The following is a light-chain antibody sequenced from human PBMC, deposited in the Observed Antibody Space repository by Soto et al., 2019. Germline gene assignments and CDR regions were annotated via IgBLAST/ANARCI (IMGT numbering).Light chain of an antibody. V-gene: IGKV3-15*01. CDR2: GAS. CDR1: QIVSSNY. CDR3: QQYNKWPPIT. Sequence: DIVLTQSPGTLSLSPGERATLSCRASQIVSSNYLAWYQQKPGQAPRLLIYGASTRATGIPARFSGSGSGTEFTLTISSLQSEDFAVYYCQQYNKWPPITFGQGTRLEIK. J-gene: IGKJ5*01.